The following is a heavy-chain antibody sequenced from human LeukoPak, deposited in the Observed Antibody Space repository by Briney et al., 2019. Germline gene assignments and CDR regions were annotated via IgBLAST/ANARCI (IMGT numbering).Heavy chain of an antibody. D-gene: IGHD1-7*01. CDR2: IYSTGST. Sequence: PSETLSLTCIVSGGSISSYYWSWIRQTPDKGLEWVGYIYSTGSTDYNPPLKSRVTMSVDTSKKQFSLKLNSVTAADTAVYYCARGSSELYNWLDPWGQGTLVTVSS. V-gene: IGHV4-59*01. CDR1: GGSISSYY. J-gene: IGHJ5*02. CDR3: ARGSSELYNWLDP.